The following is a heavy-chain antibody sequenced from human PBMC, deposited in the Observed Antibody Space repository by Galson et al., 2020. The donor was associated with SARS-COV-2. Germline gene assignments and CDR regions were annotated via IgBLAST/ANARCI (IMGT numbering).Heavy chain of an antibody. D-gene: IGHD1-26*01. V-gene: IGHV2-70*11. CDR2: IDWDDDK. CDR3: ARIPVGATLGGMDV. J-gene: IGHJ6*02. CDR1: GFSLSTSGMC. Sequence: SGPTLVKPTQTLTLTCTFSGFSLSTSGMCVSWIRQPPGQALEWLARIDWDDDKYYSTPLKTRPTISKDTSNNQVVLTMTNMDPVETATYYCARIPVGATLGGMDVWGQGTTVTVSS.